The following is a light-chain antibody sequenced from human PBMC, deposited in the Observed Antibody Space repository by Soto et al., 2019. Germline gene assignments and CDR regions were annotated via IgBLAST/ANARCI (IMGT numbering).Light chain of an antibody. Sequence: LVLTQSPATVSVSPVESATLSCRASQNISSSYLAWYQQKPGQAPRLLIYAVSSRPTGIPARFSGSGSGTEFTLTINSLQSEDFAVYYCQQYNNWPPTWTFGQGTKVDIK. CDR2: AVS. CDR1: QNISSSY. J-gene: IGKJ1*01. V-gene: IGKV3-15*01. CDR3: QQYNNWPPTWT.